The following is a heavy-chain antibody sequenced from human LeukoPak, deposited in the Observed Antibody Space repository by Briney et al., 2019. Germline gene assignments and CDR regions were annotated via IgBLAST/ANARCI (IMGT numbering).Heavy chain of an antibody. D-gene: IGHD4-17*01. CDR3: ARPRGDYEKEVYFDY. Sequence: GESLKISWKGSGYSFTSYWIGWVRQMPGKGLEWMGVIYPGDSDTRYSPSFQGQVTISADKSISTAYLQWSSLKASDTAMYYCARPRGDYEKEVYFDYWGQGALVTVSS. CDR2: IYPGDSDT. CDR1: GYSFTSYW. V-gene: IGHV5-51*01. J-gene: IGHJ4*02.